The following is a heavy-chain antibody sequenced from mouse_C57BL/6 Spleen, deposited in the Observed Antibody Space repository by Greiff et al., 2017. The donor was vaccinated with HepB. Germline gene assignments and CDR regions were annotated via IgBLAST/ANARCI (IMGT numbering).Heavy chain of an antibody. J-gene: IGHJ2*01. D-gene: IGHD1-1*01. V-gene: IGHV1-85*01. CDR2: IYPRDGST. CDR1: GYTFTSYD. CDR3: AREDYYGSSSFDD. Sequence: QVQLQQSGPELVKPGASVKLSCKASGYTFTSYDINWVKQRPGQGLEWIGWIYPRDGSTKYNEKFKGKATLTVDTSSSTAYMELHSLPSEDSAVYFCAREDYYGSSSFDDWGQGTTLTVSS.